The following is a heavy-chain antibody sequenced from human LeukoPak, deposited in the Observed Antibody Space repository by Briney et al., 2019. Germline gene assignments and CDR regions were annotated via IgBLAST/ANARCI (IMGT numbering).Heavy chain of an antibody. V-gene: IGHV3-53*01. J-gene: IGHJ5*02. CDR2: THSSGGT. CDR3: IVFGDSNH. CDR1: GFTGSHNY. Sequence: GGSLRLSCAASGFTGSHNYMSWVRQAPGKGLEWVSATHSSGGTYYADSVKGRFTISRDTSKNTLYLQINSLGVEDTAVYYCIVFGDSNHWGQGTLVTVSS. D-gene: IGHD4-17*01.